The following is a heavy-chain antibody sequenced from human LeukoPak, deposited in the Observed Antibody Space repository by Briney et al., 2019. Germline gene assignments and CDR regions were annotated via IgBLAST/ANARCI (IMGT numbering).Heavy chain of an antibody. CDR1: GGSINSYY. CDR3: ARVRYHCSGGNCYSGSGMDV. Sequence: PSEAVSLTCTVSGGSINSYYWSWFRQAPGKGLEWIGYIYHTGTTKYHPPLESRVTISLDTSKSQLSLKLTSVSAADTAVYYCARVRYHCSGGNCYSGSGMDVWGQGTTVTVSS. D-gene: IGHD2-15*01. CDR2: IYHTGTT. J-gene: IGHJ6*02. V-gene: IGHV4-59*01.